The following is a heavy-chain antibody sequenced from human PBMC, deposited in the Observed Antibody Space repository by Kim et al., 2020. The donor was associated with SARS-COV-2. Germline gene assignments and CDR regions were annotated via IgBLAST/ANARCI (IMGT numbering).Heavy chain of an antibody. CDR1: GGSISSYY. J-gene: IGHJ3*02. V-gene: IGHV4-59*01. D-gene: IGHD1-26*01. CDR2: IYYSGST. Sequence: SETLSLTCTVSGGSISSYYWSWIRQPPGKGLEWIGYIYYSGSTNYNPSLKSRVTISVDTSKNQFSLKLSSVTAADTAVYYCARDQGSYSAIWGQGTMVTVSS. CDR3: ARDQGSYSAI.